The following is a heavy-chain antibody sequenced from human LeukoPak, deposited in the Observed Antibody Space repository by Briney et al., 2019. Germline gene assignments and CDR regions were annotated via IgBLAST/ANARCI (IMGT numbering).Heavy chain of an antibody. Sequence: PSETLSLTCAVYGGSFSGYYWSWIRQPPGKGLEWIGEINHSGSTNYNPSLKSRVTISVDTSKNQFSLKLSSVTAADTAVYYCARSSYNYDFWSGYLYYFDYWGQGTLVTVSS. CDR1: GGSFSGYY. J-gene: IGHJ4*02. CDR2: INHSGST. CDR3: ARSSYNYDFWSGYLYYFDY. V-gene: IGHV4-34*01. D-gene: IGHD3-3*01.